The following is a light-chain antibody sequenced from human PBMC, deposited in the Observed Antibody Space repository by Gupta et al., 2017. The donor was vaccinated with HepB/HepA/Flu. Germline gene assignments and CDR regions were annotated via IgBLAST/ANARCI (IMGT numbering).Light chain of an antibody. CDR3: LHVNSYRPT. CDR2: TAS. CDR1: QDINSY. J-gene: IGKJ5*01. Sequence: DIQLTQSPSFLSASVGDRVTITCRASQDINSYLIWYQQKPGKAPNLLIYTASTLQGGVPSRFSGSGSGTEFTLTISSLQPEDFATYYCLHVNSYRPTFGQGTRVDIK. V-gene: IGKV1-9*01.